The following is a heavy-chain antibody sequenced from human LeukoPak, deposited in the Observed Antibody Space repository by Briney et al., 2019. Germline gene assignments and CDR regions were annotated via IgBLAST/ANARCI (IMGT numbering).Heavy chain of an antibody. CDR2: ISSSSSYI. J-gene: IGHJ4*02. CDR1: GFTFSSYS. CDR3: ARRAGAYSHPYDY. D-gene: IGHD4/OR15-4a*01. V-gene: IGHV3-21*04. Sequence: GGSLRLSCAASGFTFSSYSMNWVRQAPGKGLEWVSSISSSSSYIYYAGSVKGRFTISRDNSKNTLYLQMNSLRAEDTAVYYCARRAGAYSHPYDYWGQGTLVTVSS.